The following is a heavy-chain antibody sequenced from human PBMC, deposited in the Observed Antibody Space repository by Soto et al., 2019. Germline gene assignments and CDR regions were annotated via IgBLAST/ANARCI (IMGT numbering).Heavy chain of an antibody. CDR3: ARGSHRLLQLWYFDL. V-gene: IGHV1-69*12. D-gene: IGHD5-12*01. J-gene: IGHJ2*01. CDR2: IIPISSTV. CDR1: GGTFSNYP. Sequence: QVQLVQSGAEVKKPWSSVKVSCKASGGTFSNYPISWVRQAPGQGLEWMGGIIPISSTVNYAQKFQGRVTIAVKESPSTAYMKLSSLRSEDPAVYYCARGSHRLLQLWYFDLCGRGTLITVSS.